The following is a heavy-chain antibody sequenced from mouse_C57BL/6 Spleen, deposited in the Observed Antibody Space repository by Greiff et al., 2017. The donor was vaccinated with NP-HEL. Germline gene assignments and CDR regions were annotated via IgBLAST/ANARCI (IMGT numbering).Heavy chain of an antibody. CDR3: ARPYDYGDYYAMDY. D-gene: IGHD2-4*01. V-gene: IGHV1-62-3*01. CDR1: GYTFTSYW. Sequence: QVQLQQPGAELVKPGASVKLSCKASGYTFTSYWMHWVKQRPGRGLEWIGRIDPNSGGTKYNEKFKSKATLTVDKPSSTAYMQLSSLTSEDSAVSFYARPYDYGDYYAMDYWGQGTSVTVSS. CDR2: IDPNSGGT. J-gene: IGHJ4*01.